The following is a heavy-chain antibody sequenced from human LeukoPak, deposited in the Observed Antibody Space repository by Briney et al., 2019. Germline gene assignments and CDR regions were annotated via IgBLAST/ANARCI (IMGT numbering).Heavy chain of an antibody. D-gene: IGHD3-22*01. CDR3: ARASDGYYYDSRGAFDI. CDR1: GYTFTGYY. CDR2: INPNSGGT. V-gene: IGHV1-2*02. J-gene: IGHJ3*02. Sequence: ASVKVSCKASGYTFTGYYMHWVRQAPGQGLEWMGWINPNSGGTNYAQKFQGRVTKTRDTSISTAYMELSRLRSDDTAVYYCARASDGYYYDSRGAFDIWGQGTMVTVSS.